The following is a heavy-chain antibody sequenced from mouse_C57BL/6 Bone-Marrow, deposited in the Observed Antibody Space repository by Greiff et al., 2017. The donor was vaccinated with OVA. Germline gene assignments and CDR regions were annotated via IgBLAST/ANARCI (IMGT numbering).Heavy chain of an antibody. D-gene: IGHD1-1*01. CDR3: VGDLSYGSSYYAMDY. J-gene: IGHJ4*01. CDR2: IRRKSSNYAT. Sequence: VQLKESGGGLVQPKGSLKLSCAASGFTFNTYAMHWVRQAPGKGLEWVARIRRKSSNYATYYADSGKDRFTISREDSQSMLYMQMNNLKTEDTAMYYYVGDLSYGSSYYAMDYWGQGTSVTVSS. V-gene: IGHV10-3*01. CDR1: GFTFNTYA.